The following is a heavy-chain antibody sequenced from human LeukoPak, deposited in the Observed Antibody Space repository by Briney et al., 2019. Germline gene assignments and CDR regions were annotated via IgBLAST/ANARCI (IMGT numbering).Heavy chain of an antibody. D-gene: IGHD3-22*01. CDR1: GYTFTSYG. V-gene: IGHV1-18*01. J-gene: IGHJ4*02. CDR3: ARVGGPFYYYDSSPGDY. Sequence: ASVKVSCKASGYTFTSYGISWVRQAPGQGLEWMGWISAYNGNTNYAQKLQGRVTMTTDTSTSTAYMELRSLRSDDTAVYYCARVGGPFYYYDSSPGDYWGQGTLVTVSS. CDR2: ISAYNGNT.